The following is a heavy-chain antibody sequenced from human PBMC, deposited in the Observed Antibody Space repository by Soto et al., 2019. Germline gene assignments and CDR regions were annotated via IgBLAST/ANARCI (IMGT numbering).Heavy chain of an antibody. D-gene: IGHD6-13*01. Sequence: PSETLSLTCTVSGGCISGYYWRWIRQPPGEGLEWIGFIYYSGSTNYNPSLKSRVNISVDTSKKQFSLRLTSVTAADTAVYYCARYRISGSWSKFDYWGQGTRVTVSS. CDR2: IYYSGST. CDR3: ARYRISGSWSKFDY. V-gene: IGHV4-59*12. CDR1: GGCISGYY. J-gene: IGHJ4*02.